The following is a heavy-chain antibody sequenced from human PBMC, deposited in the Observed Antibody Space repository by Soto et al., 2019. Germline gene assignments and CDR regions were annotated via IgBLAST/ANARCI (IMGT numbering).Heavy chain of an antibody. CDR2: IIPSFGTP. Sequence: QVQLVQSGDEVKKPGSSVKVSCKASGGSFSSYAFSWVRQAPGQGLEWMGGIIPSFGTPNYAQRFQGRVTISADESTTTVYMDLRRLRSEDTAVYYCARGSRSTVGPTGWFDPWGQGTLVTVSS. CDR3: ARGSRSTVGPTGWFDP. J-gene: IGHJ5*02. D-gene: IGHD1-26*01. V-gene: IGHV1-69*01. CDR1: GGSFSSYA.